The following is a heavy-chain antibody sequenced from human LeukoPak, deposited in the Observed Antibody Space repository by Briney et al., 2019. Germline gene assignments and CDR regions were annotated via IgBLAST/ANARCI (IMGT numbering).Heavy chain of an antibody. CDR3: ARSIAAAAPDY. J-gene: IGHJ4*02. CDR1: GFTFSSYI. Sequence: GGSLRLSCAASGFTFSSYIMNWVRQAPGKGLEWVSSISSSSSYIYYADSVRGRFTISRDNAKNSLYLQMNSLRAEDTAVYYCARSIAAAAPDYWGQGTLVTVSS. CDR2: ISSSSSYI. V-gene: IGHV3-21*01. D-gene: IGHD6-13*01.